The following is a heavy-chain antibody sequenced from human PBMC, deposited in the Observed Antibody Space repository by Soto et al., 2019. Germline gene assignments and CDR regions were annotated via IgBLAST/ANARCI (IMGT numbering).Heavy chain of an antibody. CDR2: ISSSGSTI. V-gene: IGHV3-48*03. CDR1: VFTFISYE. D-gene: IGHD2-2*01. J-gene: IGHJ6*02. CDR3: ARDQSPVNIVVVPAATGYYGMDV. Sequence: PGWSLRLSCASSVFTFISYEMNWVRQAPGKGLEWVSYISSSGSTIYYADSVKGRFTISRDNAKNSLYLQMNSLRAEDTAVYYCARDQSPVNIVVVPAATGYYGMDVWGQGTTVTVSS.